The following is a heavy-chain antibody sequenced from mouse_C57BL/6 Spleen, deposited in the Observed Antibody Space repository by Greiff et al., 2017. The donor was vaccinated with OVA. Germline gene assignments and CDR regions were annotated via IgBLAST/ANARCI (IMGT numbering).Heavy chain of an antibody. J-gene: IGHJ4*01. CDR3: ARGDYGAMDY. CDR1: GFTFSDYY. CDR2: INYDGSST. Sequence: EVMLVESEGGLVQPGSSMKLPCTASGFTFSDYYMAWVRQVPEKGLEWVANINYDGSSTYYLDSLKSRLIFLRDNAKNILYQQRSSLKSEDTATYYCARGDYGAMDYWGQGTSVTVSS. V-gene: IGHV5-16*01.